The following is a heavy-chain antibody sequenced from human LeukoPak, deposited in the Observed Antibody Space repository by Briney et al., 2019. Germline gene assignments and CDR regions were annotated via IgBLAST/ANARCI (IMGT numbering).Heavy chain of an antibody. CDR3: AKEKFYY. CDR2: ISGDGGST. D-gene: IGHD1-7*01. V-gene: IGHV3-23*01. Sequence: GGSLRLSCAASGFTFSSYGVSWVRQAPGKGLEWVSTISGDGGSTYYADSVRGRFTISRDNSKNTLYLQMNSLRAEDTAIYYCAKEKFYYWGQGTLVTVSS. J-gene: IGHJ4*02. CDR1: GFTFSSYG.